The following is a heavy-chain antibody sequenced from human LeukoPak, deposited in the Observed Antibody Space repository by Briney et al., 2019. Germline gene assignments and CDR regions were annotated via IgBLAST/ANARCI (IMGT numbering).Heavy chain of an antibody. CDR2: ISSSGSTI. V-gene: IGHV3-48*03. Sequence: PGGSLRLSCAASGFTFSSYEMNWVRQAPGKGLEWVSYISSSGSTIYYADSVKGRFTISRDNAENSLSLQIISLRDEDTAVYSCARDPSEASHPYYFDFWGRGTLVTVSS. CDR1: GFTFSSYE. CDR3: ARDPSEASHPYYFDF. J-gene: IGHJ4*02.